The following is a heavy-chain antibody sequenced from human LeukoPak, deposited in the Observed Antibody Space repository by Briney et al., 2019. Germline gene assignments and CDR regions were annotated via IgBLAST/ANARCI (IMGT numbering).Heavy chain of an antibody. V-gene: IGHV4-31*03. CDR1: GGYISSGGYY. D-gene: IGHD6-19*01. CDR3: ARGATVAGTGWFDP. CDR2: IYYSGST. Sequence: SETLSLTCTVSGGYISSGGYYWSWNRQHPGKGLEWIGYIYYSGSTYYNPSLKSRVTISVDTSKNQFSLKLSSVTAADTAVYYCARGATVAGTGWFDPWGQGTLVTVSS. J-gene: IGHJ5*02.